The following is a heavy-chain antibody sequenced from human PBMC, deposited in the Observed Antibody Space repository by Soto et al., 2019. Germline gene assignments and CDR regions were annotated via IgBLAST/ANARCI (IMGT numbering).Heavy chain of an antibody. J-gene: IGHJ4*02. CDR3: AHRLRQVAVRAFDY. CDR2: IYWDDEK. D-gene: IGHD2-21*01. V-gene: IGHV2-5*02. Sequence: QITLKESGPTQVKSTQTLTLTCTFSGFSLSSSGVGVGWIRRPPGKALEWLALIYWDDEKYYSPSLKTRLTITKDTSKNQVVLTVTNMDPVDTATYFCAHRLRQVAVRAFDYWGQGTLVTVSS. CDR1: GFSLSSSGVG.